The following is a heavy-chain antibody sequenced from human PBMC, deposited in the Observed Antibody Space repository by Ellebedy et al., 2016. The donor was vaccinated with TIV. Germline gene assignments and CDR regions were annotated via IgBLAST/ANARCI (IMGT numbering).Heavy chain of an antibody. J-gene: IGHJ4*02. V-gene: IGHV3-23*01. CDR1: GFTFSSND. CDR3: AKDRIGTSCSDY. CDR2: ISGSGGRT. D-gene: IGHD2-2*01. Sequence: GESLKISCAASGFTFSSNDMSWVRQGTGKGLEWVSAISGSGGRTYYAESVKGRFTISRDNSKNTLYLQMNSLRADDTAVYYCAKDRIGTSCSDYWGQGTLVTVSS.